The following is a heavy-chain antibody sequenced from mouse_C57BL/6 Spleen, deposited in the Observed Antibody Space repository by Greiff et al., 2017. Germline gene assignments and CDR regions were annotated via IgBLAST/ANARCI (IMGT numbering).Heavy chain of an antibody. CDR3: ARRDSTHWYFDV. CDR1: GFSLTSYG. D-gene: IGHD2-5*01. CDR2: IWSGGST. J-gene: IGHJ1*03. V-gene: IGHV2-2*01. Sequence: VMLVESGPGLVQPSQSLSITCTVSGFSLTSYGVHWVLQSPGKGLEWLGVIWSGGSTDYNAAFISRLSISKDNSKRQVFFKMNSLQADDTAIYYCARRDSTHWYFDVWGTGTTVTVSS.